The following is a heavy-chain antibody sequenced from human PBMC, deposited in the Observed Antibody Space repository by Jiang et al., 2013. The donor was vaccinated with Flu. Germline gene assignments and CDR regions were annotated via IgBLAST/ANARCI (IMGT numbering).Heavy chain of an antibody. Sequence: KGRSSPISRDNSKNTLYLQMNSLRAEDAAVYYCARDPSGITMVRGVIDYWGQGTLVTVS. D-gene: IGHD3-10*01. J-gene: IGHJ4*02. V-gene: IGHV3-30*07. CDR3: ARDPSGITMVRGVIDY.